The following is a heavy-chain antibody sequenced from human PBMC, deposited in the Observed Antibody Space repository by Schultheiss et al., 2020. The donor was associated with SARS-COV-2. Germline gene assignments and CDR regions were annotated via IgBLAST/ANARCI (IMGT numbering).Heavy chain of an antibody. D-gene: IGHD2-2*01. CDR3: ARGGRDIVVVPAAPGNYMDV. Sequence: ASVKVSCKASGYTFTGYYMHWVRQAPGQGLEWMGWISAYNGNTNYAQKLQGRVTMTTDTSTSTAYMELRSLRSDDTAVYYCARGGRDIVVVPAAPGNYMDVWGKGTTVTVSS. CDR1: GYTFTGYY. CDR2: ISAYNGNT. J-gene: IGHJ6*03. V-gene: IGHV1-18*04.